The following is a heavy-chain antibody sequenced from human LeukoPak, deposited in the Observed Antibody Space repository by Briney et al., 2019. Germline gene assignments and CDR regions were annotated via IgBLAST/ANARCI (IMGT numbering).Heavy chain of an antibody. CDR1: GFTFTDYY. J-gene: IGHJ4*02. CDR3: AREGNGLLSKDFDY. Sequence: ASVKVSCKASGFTFTDYYIHWVRQAPGQGLEWMGYIVPHSSATNSPQEFQGRVTMTRDTSTSTAYMELTRLTSDDTAVYYCAREGNGLLSKDFDYWGQGTLVTVSS. D-gene: IGHD2/OR15-2a*01. V-gene: IGHV1-2*02. CDR2: IVPHSSAT.